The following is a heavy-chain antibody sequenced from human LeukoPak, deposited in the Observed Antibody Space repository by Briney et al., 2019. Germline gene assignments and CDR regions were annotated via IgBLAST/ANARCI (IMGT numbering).Heavy chain of an antibody. CDR2: IYYSGST. V-gene: IGHV4-59*01. D-gene: IGHD1-26*01. J-gene: IGHJ4*02. CDR3: ARGVRGSYYFDY. CDR1: GGSISSYY. Sequence: SETLSLTCTVSGGSISSYYWSWIRQPPGKGLEWTGYIYYSGSTNYNPSLKSRVTISVDTSKNQFSLKLSSVTAADTAVYYCARGVRGSYYFDYWGQGTLVTVSS.